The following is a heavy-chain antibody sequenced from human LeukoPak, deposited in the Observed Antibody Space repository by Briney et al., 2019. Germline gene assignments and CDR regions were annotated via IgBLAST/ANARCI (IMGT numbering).Heavy chain of an antibody. V-gene: IGHV3-23*01. D-gene: IGHD6-13*01. CDR2: ISGTSGSS. CDR3: TKGLSGWFSGY. CDR1: GFTLSSNA. Sequence: PGGSLRLSCAASGFTLSSNAMTWVRQAPGKGLEWVSSISGTSGSSTYADSVKGRFTIPRNNSKNTLYLQMNSLRAEDTAVYYCTKGLSGWFSGYWGQGTLVTVSS. J-gene: IGHJ4*02.